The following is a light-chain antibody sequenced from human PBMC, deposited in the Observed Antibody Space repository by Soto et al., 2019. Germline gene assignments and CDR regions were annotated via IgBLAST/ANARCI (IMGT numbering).Light chain of an antibody. CDR3: GLYRRGSLRV. Sequence: QSALTQPASVSGSPGQSITISCTGTSSDVGGYNYVSWYQQHPGKAPKLMIYEVSNRPSGVYNRFSGSKSGNTASLTTSGLQAEDDADYCCGLYRRGSLRVFGGGTQLTVL. CDR2: EVS. J-gene: IGLJ3*02. CDR1: SSDVGGYNY. V-gene: IGLV2-14*01.